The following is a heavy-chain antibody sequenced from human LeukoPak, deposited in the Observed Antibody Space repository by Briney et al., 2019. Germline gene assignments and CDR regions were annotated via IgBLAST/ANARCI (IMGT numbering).Heavy chain of an antibody. CDR1: GGAFCGYY. CDR2: INLSGST. D-gene: IGHD3-10*01. Sequence: SETLSLTRAVYGGAFCGYYWSWIRPPPGKGREWIGGINLSGSTNYNPSLQSRVTISVDTAKNQFSLKLSSVTAADTAVYYCARGGRFRSGSLQTWGQGTLVTISS. CDR3: ARGGRFRSGSLQT. V-gene: IGHV4-34*01. J-gene: IGHJ5*02.